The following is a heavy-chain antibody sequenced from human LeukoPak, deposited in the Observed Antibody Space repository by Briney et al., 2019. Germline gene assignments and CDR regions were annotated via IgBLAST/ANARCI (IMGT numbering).Heavy chain of an antibody. D-gene: IGHD6-13*01. CDR1: GGSINIGGFY. Sequence: SQTLSLTCTVSGGSINIGGFYWSWIRQHPGKGLEWVGYISYSGSTYYNPSLKSRVTISVDTSKNQFSLKLSSVTAADTAVYYCAKERIAAAALYYFDYWGQGTLVTVSS. V-gene: IGHV4-31*03. CDR2: ISYSGST. CDR3: AKERIAAAALYYFDY. J-gene: IGHJ4*02.